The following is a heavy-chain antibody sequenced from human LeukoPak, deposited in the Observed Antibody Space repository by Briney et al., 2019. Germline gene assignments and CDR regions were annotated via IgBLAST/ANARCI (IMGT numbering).Heavy chain of an antibody. J-gene: IGHJ4*02. Sequence: SETLSLTCAVYGGSFSGYYWSWIRQPPGKGLEWLGEINHSGSTNYNPSLKSRVTISVDTSKNQFSLKLSSVTAADTAVYYCARGFSSSWYSLFDYWGQGTLVTVSS. D-gene: IGHD6-13*01. CDR3: ARGFSSSWYSLFDY. CDR1: GGSFSGYY. CDR2: INHSGST. V-gene: IGHV4-34*01.